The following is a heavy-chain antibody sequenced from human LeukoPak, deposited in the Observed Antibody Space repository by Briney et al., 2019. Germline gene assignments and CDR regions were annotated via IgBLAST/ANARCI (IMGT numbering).Heavy chain of an antibody. D-gene: IGHD3-3*01. CDR2: ISSSGSTI. CDR3: ARVRGDDFWSGYYGPY. CDR1: GFTFSDYY. V-gene: IGHV3-11*04. J-gene: IGHJ4*02. Sequence: GGSLRLSCAASGFTFSDYYMSWIRQAPGKGLEWVSYISSSGSTIYYADSVKGRFTISRDNAKNSLYLQMNSLRAEDTAVYYCARVRGDDFWSGYYGPYWGQGTLVTVSS.